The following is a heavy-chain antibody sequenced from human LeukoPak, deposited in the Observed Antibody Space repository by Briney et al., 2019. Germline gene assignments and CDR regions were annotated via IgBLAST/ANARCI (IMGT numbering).Heavy chain of an antibody. Sequence: QTGGSLRLSCAASGFTFSSYAMSWVRQAPGKGLEWVSAISGSGGSTYYADSVKGRSTISRDNSKNTLYLQMNSLRAEDTAVYYCAKDRFALAVAGVIWFDPWGQGTLVTVSS. V-gene: IGHV3-23*01. D-gene: IGHD6-19*01. J-gene: IGHJ5*02. CDR3: AKDRFALAVAGVIWFDP. CDR2: ISGSGGST. CDR1: GFTFSSYA.